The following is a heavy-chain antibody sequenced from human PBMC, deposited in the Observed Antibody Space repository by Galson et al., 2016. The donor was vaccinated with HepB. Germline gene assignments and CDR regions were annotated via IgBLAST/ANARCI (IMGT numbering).Heavy chain of an antibody. CDR3: ARGRLAFFDWGGGWFDP. D-gene: IGHD3-9*01. CDR1: GYTFTSYY. J-gene: IGHJ5*02. V-gene: IGHV1-46*01. Sequence: SVKVSCKASGYTFTSYYMHWVRQAPGQGLEWMGIINPSGGSTSYAQKFQGRVTMTRDTSTSTVYMELSSLRSEDTAIYYWARGRLAFFDWGGGWFDPWGQGTLVTVSS. CDR2: INPSGGST.